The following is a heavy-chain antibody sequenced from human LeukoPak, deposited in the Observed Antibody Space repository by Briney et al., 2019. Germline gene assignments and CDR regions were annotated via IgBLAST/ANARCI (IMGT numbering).Heavy chain of an antibody. Sequence: ASVKVSCKASGYMYSSYGISWVRQVPGQGLEWMGWISGSNGKTRNAQKFQGRLTMTTDTSTGTANMELRSLRSDDTAVYYCARYGDYDYYYMDVWGKGTTVTVSS. CDR1: GYMYSSYG. CDR2: ISGSNGKT. J-gene: IGHJ6*03. D-gene: IGHD4/OR15-4a*01. CDR3: ARYGDYDYYYMDV. V-gene: IGHV1-18*01.